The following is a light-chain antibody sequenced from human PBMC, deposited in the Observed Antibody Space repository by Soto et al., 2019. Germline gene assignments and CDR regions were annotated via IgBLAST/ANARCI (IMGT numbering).Light chain of an antibody. CDR1: SSNIGAGYN. CDR3: QSYDTSLSGFYV. CDR2: DDN. Sequence: QSVLTQRPSVSGAPGQRVSISCTGSSSNIGAGYNVHWYQQLPGTAPKLLIYDDNNRPSGVPDRFSGSKSGTSASLAITGLQAEDEADYYCQSYDTSLSGFYVFGTGTKLTVL. J-gene: IGLJ1*01. V-gene: IGLV1-40*01.